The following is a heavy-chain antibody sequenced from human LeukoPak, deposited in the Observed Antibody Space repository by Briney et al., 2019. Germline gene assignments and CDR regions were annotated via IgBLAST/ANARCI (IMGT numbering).Heavy chain of an antibody. CDR1: GGSISSSSYY. CDR3: ARSTVVLDF. CDR2: IYYSGST. J-gene: IGHJ4*02. Sequence: SETLSLTCTVSGGSISSSSYYWGWIRQPPGKGLEWIGSIYYSGSTYYNPSLKSRVTISVDTSKNQFSLSLSSVTAADTAVYYCARSTVVLDFWGQGTLVTVSS. V-gene: IGHV4-39*07. D-gene: IGHD4-23*01.